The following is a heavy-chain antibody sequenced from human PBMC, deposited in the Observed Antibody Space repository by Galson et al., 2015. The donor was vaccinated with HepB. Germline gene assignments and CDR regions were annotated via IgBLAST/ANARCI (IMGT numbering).Heavy chain of an antibody. V-gene: IGHV3-7*01. CDR1: GFTFSSYW. CDR3: VCLGARSNSWNRN. CDR2: IKQDGSEK. J-gene: IGHJ4*02. Sequence: SLRLSCAASGFTFSSYWMNWVRQAPGKGLEWVANIKQDGSEKYYVDSVKGRFTISRDNAKNSLYLQMNSLRVEDTAVYYCVCLGARSNSWNRNWGQGTLVTVSS. D-gene: IGHD6-13*01.